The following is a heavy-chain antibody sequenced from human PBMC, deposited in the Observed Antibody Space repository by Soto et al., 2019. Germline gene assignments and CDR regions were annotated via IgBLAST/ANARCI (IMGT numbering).Heavy chain of an antibody. CDR3: VKATLPTAIKFGVDS. J-gene: IGHJ5*01. CDR1: GFTFSSYG. CDR2: ISHDGNQK. D-gene: IGHD2-2*01. V-gene: IGHV3-30*18. Sequence: GGSLRLSCAASGFTFSSYGMHWVRQTPDKGLEWVAVISHDGNQKYYADFAKGRFTISRDNARNTLHLQMNSLRPEDTAFFYCVKATLPTAIKFGVDSWGQGTLVTVS.